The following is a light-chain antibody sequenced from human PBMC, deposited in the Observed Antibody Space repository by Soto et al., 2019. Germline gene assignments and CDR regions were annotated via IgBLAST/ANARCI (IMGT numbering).Light chain of an antibody. Sequence: DIQMTQSPSTLSASVGDRVIITCRASQSISDYLAWYQQKPGKAPKLLIYDAYNLESGVQSTFSGSGSGTEFTLTISSLQPDDFATYYCKQYNSYLWTFGQGTKVDIK. V-gene: IGKV1-5*01. CDR1: QSISDY. CDR3: KQYNSYLWT. CDR2: DAY. J-gene: IGKJ1*01.